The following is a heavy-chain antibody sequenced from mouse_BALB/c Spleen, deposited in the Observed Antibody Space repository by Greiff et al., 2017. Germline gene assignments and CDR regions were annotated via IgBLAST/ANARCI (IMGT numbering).Heavy chain of an antibody. CDR3: ARRYGNYGDD. CDR1: GYSFTGYY. V-gene: IGHV1-31*01. CDR2: INPYNGAT. D-gene: IGHD2-10*02. J-gene: IGHJ2*01. Sequence: VQLQQSGPELVKPGASVKISCKASGYSFTGYYMHWVKQSHVKSLEWIGRINPYNGATSYNQNFKDKASLTVDKSSSTAYMELHSLTSEDSAVYYCARRYGNYGDDWGQGTTLTVSS.